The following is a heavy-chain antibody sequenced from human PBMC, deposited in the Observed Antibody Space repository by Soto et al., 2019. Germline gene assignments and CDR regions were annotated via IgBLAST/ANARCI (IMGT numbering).Heavy chain of an antibody. D-gene: IGHD3-22*01. CDR1: GYTFTSYA. CDR2: INAGNGNT. V-gene: IGHV1-3*01. Sequence: ASVKVSCKASGYTFTSYAMHWVRQAPGQRLEWMGWINAGNGNTKYSQKFQGRVTITRDTSASTAYMELSSLRSEDTAVYYCARGEDGGTMIVVGTFDYWGQGTLVTVS. CDR3: ARGEDGGTMIVVGTFDY. J-gene: IGHJ4*02.